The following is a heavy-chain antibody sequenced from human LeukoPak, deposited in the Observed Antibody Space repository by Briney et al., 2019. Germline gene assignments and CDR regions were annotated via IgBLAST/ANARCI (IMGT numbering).Heavy chain of an antibody. D-gene: IGHD2-8*01. CDR3: AKDESSGNGPSGYFDY. V-gene: IGHV3-23*01. CDR2: ISGSGDST. J-gene: IGHJ4*02. CDR1: GFTFSSYA. Sequence: GGSLRLSCAAASGFTFSSYAMVWVRQAPGKGLEWVSAISGSGDSTYYADSVKGRFTISRDDSKNTLYMQMNSLRAEDTAVYYCAKDESSGNGPSGYFDYWGQGTLVTVSS.